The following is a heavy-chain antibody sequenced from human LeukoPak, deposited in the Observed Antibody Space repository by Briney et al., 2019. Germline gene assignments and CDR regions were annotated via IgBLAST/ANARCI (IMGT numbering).Heavy chain of an antibody. Sequence: SETLSLTCTVSGASINGYYWTWIRQTPAKGLEWIGYVHYTGSTSYNPSLRGRVTMSIDTSKNQFSLNVNSVTAADTAVYYCAKVGYSGSFDYWGQGTLVTVSS. CDR3: AKVGYSGSFDY. J-gene: IGHJ4*02. V-gene: IGHV4-59*03. D-gene: IGHD3-22*01. CDR2: VHYTGST. CDR1: GASINGYY.